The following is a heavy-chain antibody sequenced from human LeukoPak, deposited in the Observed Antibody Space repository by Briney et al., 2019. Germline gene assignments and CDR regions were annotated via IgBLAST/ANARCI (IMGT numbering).Heavy chain of an antibody. Sequence: GGSLRLSCAASGFTFSSYAMSWVRQAPGKGLEWVSAISGSGGSTYYADSVKGRFTISRDNSKNTLYLQMNSLRAEDTAVYYCAKDYVEATITPSWFDPWGQGTLVTVSP. CDR1: GFTFSSYA. J-gene: IGHJ5*02. CDR3: AKDYVEATITPSWFDP. CDR2: ISGSGGST. V-gene: IGHV3-23*01. D-gene: IGHD5-12*01.